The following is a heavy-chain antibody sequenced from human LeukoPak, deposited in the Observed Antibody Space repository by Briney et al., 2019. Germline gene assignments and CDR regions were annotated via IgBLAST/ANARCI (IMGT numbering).Heavy chain of an antibody. CDR3: TRGLVLSFTDYYYYMDV. D-gene: IGHD2-15*01. Sequence: PGRSLRLSCTASGLTFGDYAMSWVRQAPGKGLEWVGFIRSKAYGGTTEYAASVKGRFTISRDDSKSIAYLQMNSLKTEDTAVYYCTRGLVLSFTDYYYYMDVWGKGTTVTVSS. CDR1: GLTFGDYA. J-gene: IGHJ6*03. CDR2: IRSKAYGGTT. V-gene: IGHV3-49*04.